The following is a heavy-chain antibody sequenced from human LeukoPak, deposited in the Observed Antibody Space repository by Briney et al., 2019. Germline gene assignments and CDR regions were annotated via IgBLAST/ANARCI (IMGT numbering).Heavy chain of an antibody. Sequence: SETLSLTCTVSGGSISSYYWSWIRQPPGEGLEWIGYIYYSGSTNYNPSLKSRVTISVDTSKNQFSLKLSSVTAADTAVYYCATCGGDCYGYYYYMDVWGKGTTVTVSS. CDR1: GGSISSYY. D-gene: IGHD2-21*01. V-gene: IGHV4-59*01. CDR3: ATCGGDCYGYYYYMDV. J-gene: IGHJ6*03. CDR2: IYYSGST.